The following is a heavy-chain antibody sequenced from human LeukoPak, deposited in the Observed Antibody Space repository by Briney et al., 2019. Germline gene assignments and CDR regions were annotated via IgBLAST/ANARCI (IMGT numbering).Heavy chain of an antibody. J-gene: IGHJ5*02. CDR3: ARNFDP. CDR1: GLTFTSFD. Sequence: GSLRLSCVASGLTFTSFDFNWIRQAPGKGLEWLSTITRSGSNLYYADSVKGRFTTSRDDAKDSVYLQMESLRVEDTAIYYCARNFDPWGQGTLVTVSS. V-gene: IGHV3-21*01. D-gene: IGHD3-3*01. CDR2: ITRSGSNL.